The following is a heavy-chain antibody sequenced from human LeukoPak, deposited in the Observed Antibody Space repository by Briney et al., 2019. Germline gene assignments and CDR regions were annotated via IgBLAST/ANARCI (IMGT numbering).Heavy chain of an antibody. V-gene: IGHV4-4*07. CDR2: IYTSGST. CDR1: GGSFSSYY. D-gene: IGHD6-13*01. Sequence: SETLSLTCTVSGGSFSSYYWSWIRQPAGKGLEWIGRIYTSGSTNYNPSLKSRVTISVDTSKNQFSLKLSSVTAADTAVYYCAREVLLAAAGRWFDPWGQGTLVTVSS. J-gene: IGHJ5*02. CDR3: AREVLLAAAGRWFDP.